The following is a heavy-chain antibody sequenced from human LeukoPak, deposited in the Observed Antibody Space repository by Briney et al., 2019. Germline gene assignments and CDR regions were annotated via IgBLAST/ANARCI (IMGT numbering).Heavy chain of an antibody. CDR3: ARDRGKAVANYAFDM. CDR1: GGPLNIYY. J-gene: IGHJ3*02. D-gene: IGHD6-19*01. Sequence: AETLSLTCTVSGGPLNIYYWRWIRQPAGKGLEWIGRIYTTGSTYYNPSLERRVTMSVDTSKNKLSLKLSSVTAADTAVYYCARDRGKAVANYAFDMWGLGTMVTVSS. V-gene: IGHV4-4*07. CDR2: IYTTGST.